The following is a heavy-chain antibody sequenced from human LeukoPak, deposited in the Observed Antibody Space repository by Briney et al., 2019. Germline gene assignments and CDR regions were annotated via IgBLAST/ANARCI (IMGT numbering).Heavy chain of an antibody. J-gene: IGHJ3*01. CDR3: AKESSGEALHL. D-gene: IGHD3-22*01. CDR2: VTFGGSNK. Sequence: PGGSLRLSCAASEFTLTNRPIHWVRRAPGRGLEWVAVVTFGGSNKYYADSVKGRFTISGDSSKNTLYLQMNSLRLEDTALYYCAKESSGEALHLWGQGTMVTVSS. CDR1: EFTLTNRP. V-gene: IGHV3-30-3*01.